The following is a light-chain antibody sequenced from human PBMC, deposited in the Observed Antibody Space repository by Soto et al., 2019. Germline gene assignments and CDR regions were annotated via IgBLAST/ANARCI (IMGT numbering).Light chain of an antibody. CDR1: QSLLHSNGYNY. CDR3: MQALQTLWT. CDR2: LGS. V-gene: IGKV2-28*01. Sequence: DIVMTQSPLSLPVTPGEPASISCRSSQSLLHSNGYNYLDGYLQKPVQSPQLLTYLGSNRASGVPDRFSGSGSGTDFTLKISRVEAEDVGVYYCMQALQTLWTFGQGTKVEIK. J-gene: IGKJ1*01.